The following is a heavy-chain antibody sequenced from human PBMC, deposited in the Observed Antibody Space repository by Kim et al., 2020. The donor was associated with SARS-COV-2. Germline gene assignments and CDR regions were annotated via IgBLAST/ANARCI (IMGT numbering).Heavy chain of an antibody. V-gene: IGHV3-9*01. D-gene: IGHD1-26*01. CDR1: GFTFDDYA. Sequence: GGSLRLSCAASGFTFDDYAMHWVRQAPGKGLEWVSGISWNSGSIGYADSVKGRFTISRDNAKNSLYLQMNSLRAEDTALYYCAKDIVGALGAFDIWGQGTMVTVSS. CDR3: AKDIVGALGAFDI. CDR2: ISWNSGSI. J-gene: IGHJ3*02.